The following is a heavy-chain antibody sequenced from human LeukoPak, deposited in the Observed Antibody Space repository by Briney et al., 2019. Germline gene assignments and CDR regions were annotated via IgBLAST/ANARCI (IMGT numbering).Heavy chain of an antibody. CDR1: VYTFTDYV. V-gene: IGHV1-18*01. J-gene: IGHJ5*02. CDR3: ARAWGYDGNWFDP. D-gene: IGHD3-3*01. Sequence: ASVKVSCKASVYTFTDYVISWVRQAPGQGLEWMGWINTYNGNTNYLLKLQGRVTMTRDTTTNTAYMELRSLRSDDTAVYYCARAWGYDGNWFDPWGQGTLVTVSS. CDR2: INTYNGNT.